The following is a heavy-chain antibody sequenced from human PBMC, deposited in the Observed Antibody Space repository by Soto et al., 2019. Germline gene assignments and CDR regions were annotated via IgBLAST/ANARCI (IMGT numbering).Heavy chain of an antibody. J-gene: IGHJ6*02. CDR1: GFTFSSYW. CDR2: IKQDGSEK. D-gene: IGHD3-3*02. Sequence: PGGSLRLSCAASGFTFSSYWMSWVRQAPGKGLEWVANIKQDGSEKYYVDSVKGRFTISRDNAKNSLYLQMNSLRAEDTAVYYWARDRNIRRYGMDVWGQGTTVTVSS. V-gene: IGHV3-7*01. CDR3: ARDRNIRRYGMDV.